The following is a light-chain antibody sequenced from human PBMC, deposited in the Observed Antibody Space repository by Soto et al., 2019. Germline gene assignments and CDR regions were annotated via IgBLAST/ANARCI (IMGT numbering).Light chain of an antibody. V-gene: IGKV3-15*01. CDR2: GAS. CDR3: HQYNNWPLFT. Sequence: EIVMTKSPATLSVSPGERATLSCRASQSVSSTLAWYQQKPGQAHSLLIYGASTRATDIPARFSGSGSGTEVSLTISSLQSEDCAVYYCHQYNNWPLFTSGPGNTVDIK. CDR1: QSVSST. J-gene: IGKJ3*01.